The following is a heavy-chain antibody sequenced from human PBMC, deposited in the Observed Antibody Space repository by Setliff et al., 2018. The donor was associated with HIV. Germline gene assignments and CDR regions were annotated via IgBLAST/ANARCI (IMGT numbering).Heavy chain of an antibody. V-gene: IGHV3-73*01. CDR3: TSFSSDYGLDV. CDR2: IRAQANNYAT. Sequence: GGSLRLSCSGSGFTFNDAWMSWVRQAPGKGLEWVGLIRAQANNYATTYTASVKGRFTISRDDSKNTAYLQMNSLKTEDTAVYFCTSFSSDYGLDVWGQGTTVTVSS. CDR1: GFTFNDAW. J-gene: IGHJ6*02. D-gene: IGHD6-25*01.